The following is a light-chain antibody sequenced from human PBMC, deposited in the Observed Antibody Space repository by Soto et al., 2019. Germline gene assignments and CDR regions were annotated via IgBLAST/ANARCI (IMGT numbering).Light chain of an antibody. Sequence: QSVLTQPPSASGTPGQRVTISCSGSSSNIGSNTVNWDQQLPGTAPKLLVYSNNQRPSGVPDRFSGSKSGTSASLAISGLQSEDEADYYCEAWDDSLNGPGVFGGGTKLTVL. J-gene: IGLJ3*02. CDR1: SSNIGSNT. V-gene: IGLV1-44*01. CDR2: SNN. CDR3: EAWDDSLNGPGV.